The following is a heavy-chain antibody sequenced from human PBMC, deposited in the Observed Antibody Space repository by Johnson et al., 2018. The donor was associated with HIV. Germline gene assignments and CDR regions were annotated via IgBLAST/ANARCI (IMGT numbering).Heavy chain of an antibody. V-gene: IGHV3-7*01. CDR3: ARGRGYSSRNDAFDI. Sequence: VQLVESGGGVVQPGGSLRLSCAASGFTFSTYCMSWVRQSPGQGLEWVANITNDGSEKYYADSVKGRFTISRDNSKNAMYLQMNSLRAEDTAVYYCARGRGYSSRNDAFDIWGQGTMVTVSS. J-gene: IGHJ3*02. CDR2: ITNDGSEK. D-gene: IGHD6-13*01. CDR1: GFTFSTYC.